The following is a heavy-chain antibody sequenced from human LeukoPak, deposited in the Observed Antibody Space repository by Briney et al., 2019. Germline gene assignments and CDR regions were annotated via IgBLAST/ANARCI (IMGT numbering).Heavy chain of an antibody. CDR1: GGSFSSRSYY. CDR3: AREGGFYRPLDY. Sequence: ASETLSLTCTVSGGSFSSRSYYWGWIRQPPGKGLEWIGEVHLDGRTNYNPSLESRLTMSVDVSENQVSLKLTSVTAADTAVYYCAREGGFYRPLDYSGQGTLVTVSS. J-gene: IGHJ4*02. CDR2: VHLDGRT. V-gene: IGHV4-39*07. D-gene: IGHD3-3*01.